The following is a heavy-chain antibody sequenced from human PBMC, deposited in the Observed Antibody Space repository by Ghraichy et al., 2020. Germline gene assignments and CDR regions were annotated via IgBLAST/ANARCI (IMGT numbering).Heavy chain of an antibody. V-gene: IGHV3-30*03. Sequence: GGSLRLSCAASGFTFSSYGMHWVRQAPGKGLEWVAVISYDGSNKYYADSVKGRFTISRDNSKNTLYLQMNSLRAEDTAVYYCAARGAYLYNWNDVGGIDYWGQGTLVTVSS. CDR1: GFTFSSYG. CDR2: ISYDGSNK. J-gene: IGHJ4*02. D-gene: IGHD1-20*01. CDR3: AARGAYLYNWNDVGGIDY.